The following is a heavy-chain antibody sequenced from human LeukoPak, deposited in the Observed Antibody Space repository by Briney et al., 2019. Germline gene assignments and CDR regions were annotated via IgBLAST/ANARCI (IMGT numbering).Heavy chain of an antibody. CDR2: VRTTAEGETT. Sequence: GGSLRLSCEGSGFNFNDAWMSWIRQAPGKGLEWVGRVRTTAEGETTDYAAPVRGRFIISGDDSKNMVFLQMNRLETEDTAIYYCTAGLGKTDDDSWGQGTLVTVSS. V-gene: IGHV3-15*01. J-gene: IGHJ4*02. D-gene: IGHD4-11*01. CDR1: GFNFNDAW. CDR3: TAGLGKTDDDS.